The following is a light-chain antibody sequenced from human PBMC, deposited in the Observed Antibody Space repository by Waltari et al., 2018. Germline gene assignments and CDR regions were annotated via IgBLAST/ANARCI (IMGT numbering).Light chain of an antibody. CDR1: QSIRTQ. CDR3: HQTHTNPWT. CDR2: AAS. J-gene: IGKJ2*02. Sequence: DIQMNQSPSSLSASVGDRVTITCRSSQSIRTQLNWYQQKPGKAPKLLIYAASTLHGGVPSRFSGSGSGTDFTLTINSLQPEDFATYYCHQTHTNPWTFGQGTKLEIK. V-gene: IGKV1-39*01.